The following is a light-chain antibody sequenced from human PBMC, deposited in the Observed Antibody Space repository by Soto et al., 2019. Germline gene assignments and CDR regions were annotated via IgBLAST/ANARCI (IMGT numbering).Light chain of an antibody. Sequence: EIVLTQSPGTLSLSPGERATLSCRASQSVSSSYLAWYQQKPGQAPRLLIYGASSRATGIPDRFSGSGSGTDFTLTISRLEPEDFAVYYWQQYGSSPFYTFGPGTKLEIK. CDR3: QQYGSSPFYT. V-gene: IGKV3-20*01. J-gene: IGKJ2*01. CDR2: GAS. CDR1: QSVSSSY.